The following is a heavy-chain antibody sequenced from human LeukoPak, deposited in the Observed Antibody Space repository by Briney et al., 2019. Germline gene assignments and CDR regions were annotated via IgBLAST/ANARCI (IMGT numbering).Heavy chain of an antibody. V-gene: IGHV3-30*18. J-gene: IGHJ4*02. Sequence: GGSLRLSCAASGFTFSSYGMHWVRQAPGKGLEWVAVISYDGSNKYYADSVKGRFTISRDNSKNTLYLQMNSLRAEDTAVYYCAKDGYSSGWERSYFDYWGQGTLVTVSS. CDR2: ISYDGSNK. CDR1: GFTFSSYG. CDR3: AKDGYSSGWERSYFDY. D-gene: IGHD6-19*01.